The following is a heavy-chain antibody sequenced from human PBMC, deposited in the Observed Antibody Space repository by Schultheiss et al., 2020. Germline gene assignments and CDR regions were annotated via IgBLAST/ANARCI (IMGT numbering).Heavy chain of an antibody. D-gene: IGHD4/OR15-4a*01. CDR2: ISYSGTT. Sequence: SETLSLTCAVYGGSFRGYYWSWIRQPPGKGLEWIGEISYSGTTNYNPSLKSRLTISLDTSKNQFSLKLTSVTAADTAVYFCARLGNADYGERSRRYYYYIDVWGNGTTVTVSS. V-gene: IGHV4-34*01. CDR1: GGSFRGYY. J-gene: IGHJ6*03. CDR3: ARLGNADYGERSRRYYYYIDV.